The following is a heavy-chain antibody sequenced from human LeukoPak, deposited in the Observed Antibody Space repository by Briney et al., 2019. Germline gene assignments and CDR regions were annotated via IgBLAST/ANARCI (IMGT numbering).Heavy chain of an antibody. Sequence: SETLSLTCTVSGGSISSGGYYWSWIRQHPGKGLEWIGYIYYSGSTYYNPSLKSRVTISVDTSNNQFSLKLSSVTAADTAVYYCARAILIYDSRGYYSLFFDYWGQGTLVTVSS. J-gene: IGHJ4*02. CDR2: IYYSGST. CDR1: GGSISSGGYY. V-gene: IGHV4-31*03. CDR3: ARAILIYDSRGYYSLFFDY. D-gene: IGHD3-22*01.